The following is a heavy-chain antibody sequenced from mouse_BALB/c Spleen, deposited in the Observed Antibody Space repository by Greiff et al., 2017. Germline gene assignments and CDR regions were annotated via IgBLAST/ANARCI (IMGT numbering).Heavy chain of an antibody. D-gene: IGHD1-1*01. J-gene: IGHJ2*01. CDR2: ISSGSSTI. V-gene: IGHV5-17*02. CDR3: ARSVYGSSPDY. Sequence: EVKVVESGGGLVQPGGSRKLSCAASGFTFSSFGMHWVRQAPEKGLEWVAYISSGSSTIYYADTVKGRFTISRDNPKNTLFLQMTSLRSEDTAMYYCARSVYGSSPDYWGQGTTLTVSS. CDR1: GFTFSSFG.